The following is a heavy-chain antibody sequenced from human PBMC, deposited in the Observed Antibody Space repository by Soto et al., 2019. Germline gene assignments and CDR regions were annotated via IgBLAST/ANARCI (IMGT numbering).Heavy chain of an antibody. D-gene: IGHD6-13*01. Sequence: QVQLVQSGAEVKKPGASVKVSCKASGYTFTSYGISWVRQAPGQGLEWMGWISAYNGNTNYAQKLQGRVTMTTDTSTSIAYVELRGLRSDDTAVYFCARRVDSSSWYDDYWGQGTLVTVSS. CDR2: ISAYNGNT. V-gene: IGHV1-18*01. CDR3: ARRVDSSSWYDDY. J-gene: IGHJ4*02. CDR1: GYTFTSYG.